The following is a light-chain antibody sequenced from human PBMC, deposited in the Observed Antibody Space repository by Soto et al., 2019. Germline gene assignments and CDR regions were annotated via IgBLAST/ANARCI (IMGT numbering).Light chain of an antibody. J-gene: IGLJ1*01. CDR3: ATWDDSLNGYV. V-gene: IGLV1-44*01. CDR2: SNN. Sequence: QSVLSQSPSASGTPGQRVTISCSGSSSNIGSNTVNWYQQLPGTAPKLFIYSNNQRPSGVPDRFSASKSGTSASLAISGLQSEDEADYYCATWDDSLNGYVFGTGTKLTVL. CDR1: SSNIGSNT.